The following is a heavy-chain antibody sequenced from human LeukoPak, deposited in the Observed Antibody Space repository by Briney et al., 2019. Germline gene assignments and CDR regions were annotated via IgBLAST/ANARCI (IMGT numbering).Heavy chain of an antibody. CDR2: ISSSGSTI. D-gene: IGHD3-22*01. Sequence: GGSLRLTRAASGFTFSSYEMNWVRQAPGKGLEWVSYISSSGSTIYYADSVKGRFTISRDNSKNTLYLQMNSLRAEDTAVYYYAKENYGSVDCWGQGTLVTVSS. J-gene: IGHJ4*02. CDR3: AKENYGSVDC. V-gene: IGHV3-48*03. CDR1: GFTFSSYE.